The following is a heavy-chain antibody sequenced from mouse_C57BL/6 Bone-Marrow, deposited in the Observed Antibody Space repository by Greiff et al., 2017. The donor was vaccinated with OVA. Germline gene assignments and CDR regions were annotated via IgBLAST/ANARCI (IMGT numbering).Heavy chain of an antibody. Sequence: VQLKESGPGLVKPSQPVFLTCTVTGISITTGNYRWSWIRQFPGNKLEWIGYIYYSGTITYNPSLTSRTTITRDTPKNQFFLEMNSLTAEDTATYYCARIYYDYDEDYWGQGTTLTVSS. D-gene: IGHD2-4*01. CDR1: GISITTGNYR. CDR2: IYYSGTI. V-gene: IGHV3-5*01. CDR3: ARIYYDYDEDY. J-gene: IGHJ2*01.